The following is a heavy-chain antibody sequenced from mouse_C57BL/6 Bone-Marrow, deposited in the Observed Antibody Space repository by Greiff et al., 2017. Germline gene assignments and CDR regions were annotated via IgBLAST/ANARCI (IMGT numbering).Heavy chain of an antibody. V-gene: IGHV1-81*01. D-gene: IGHD2-12*01. J-gene: IGHJ3*01. Sequence: VQLQQSGAELARPGASVKLSCKASGYTFTSYGISWVKQRTGQGLEWIGEIYPRSGNTYYNEKFKGKATLTADKSSSTAYMELRSLTSEDSAVYYCTRPSYDWFAYWGQGTLVTVSA. CDR3: TRPSYDWFAY. CDR2: IYPRSGNT. CDR1: GYTFTSYG.